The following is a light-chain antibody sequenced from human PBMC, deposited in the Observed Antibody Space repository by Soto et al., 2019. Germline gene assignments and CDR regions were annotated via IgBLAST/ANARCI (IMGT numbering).Light chain of an antibody. CDR1: QSVRSY. CDR2: DAS. CDR3: QQRSNWPRVT. J-gene: IGKJ4*01. V-gene: IGKV3-11*01. Sequence: EIVLTQSPATLSLSPGERATLSCRASQSVRSYLAWYQQKPGQAPRLLIYDASNRATGIPARFSGSGSGTDFTITISSLEPEDFGVYYCQQRSNWPRVTFGGGTKVEIK.